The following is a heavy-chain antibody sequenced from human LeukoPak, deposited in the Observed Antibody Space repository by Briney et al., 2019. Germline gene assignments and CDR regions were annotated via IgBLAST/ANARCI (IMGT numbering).Heavy chain of an antibody. CDR1: GDSVSSNSAA. CDR3: AREDGSSSSPHYYYYGMDV. V-gene: IGHV6-1*01. Sequence: SQTLSLTCAISGDSVSSNSAAWNWIRQSPSRGLEWLGRTYYRSKWHNDYAVSVKSRITINPDTSKNQFSLQLNSVTPEDTAVYYCAREDGSSSSPHYYYYGMDVWGQGTTVTVSS. CDR2: TYYRSKWHN. D-gene: IGHD6-6*01. J-gene: IGHJ6*02.